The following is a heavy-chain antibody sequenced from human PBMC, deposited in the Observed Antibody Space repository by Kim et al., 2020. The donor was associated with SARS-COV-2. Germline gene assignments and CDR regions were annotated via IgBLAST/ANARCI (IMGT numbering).Heavy chain of an antibody. J-gene: IGHJ3*01. D-gene: IGHD6-13*01. V-gene: IGHV1-46*01. CDR3: ASGWGSSWYETLDF. CDR1: GYTFTSYH. Sequence: ASVKVSCKASGYTFTSYHVHWVRQAPRQALEWMGMINPNGGGTIYPQNFQGRVTMTRDTSTSTVYMELSSLRSDDSAVYFCASGWGSSWYETLDFWGQGTMVTVSS. CDR2: INPNGGGT.